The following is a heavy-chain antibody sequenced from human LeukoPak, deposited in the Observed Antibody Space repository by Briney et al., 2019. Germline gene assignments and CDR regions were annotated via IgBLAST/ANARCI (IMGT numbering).Heavy chain of an antibody. D-gene: IGHD3-22*01. Sequence: ASVKVSCKASGYTFTGYYMHWVRQAPGQGLEWMGRINPNSGGTNYAQKFQGRVTMTRDTSISTAYMELSRLRSDDTAVYYCARDLEDSSGYYYYYYYMDVWGKGTTATVSS. V-gene: IGHV1-2*06. CDR2: INPNSGGT. CDR3: ARDLEDSSGYYYYYYYMDV. CDR1: GYTFTGYY. J-gene: IGHJ6*03.